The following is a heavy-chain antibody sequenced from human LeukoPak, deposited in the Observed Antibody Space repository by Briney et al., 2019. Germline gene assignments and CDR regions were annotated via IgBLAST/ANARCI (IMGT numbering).Heavy chain of an antibody. CDR3: ARVSSSGRILDY. D-gene: IGHD6-19*01. Sequence: SETLSLTCTVSGYSISSGYYWGWIRQPPGQGLEWIGEIYHSGSTNYNPSLKSRVTISVDKSKNHLSLKLSSVTAADTAVYYCARVSSSGRILDYWGQGTLVTVSS. V-gene: IGHV4-38-2*02. J-gene: IGHJ4*02. CDR1: GYSISSGYY. CDR2: IYHSGST.